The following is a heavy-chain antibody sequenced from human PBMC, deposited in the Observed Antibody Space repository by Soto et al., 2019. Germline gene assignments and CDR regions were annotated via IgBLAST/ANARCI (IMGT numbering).Heavy chain of an antibody. CDR3: ARALVSRGFAFDY. CDR2: INPIFGTA. J-gene: IGHJ4*02. CDR1: GGTFSSYA. V-gene: IGHV1-69*01. Sequence: VQLVQSGAEVRKPGSSVKVSCKASGGTFSSYAVSWVRQAPGQGLEWMGGINPIFGTADYAQKFQGRVTVTADESTTTAYMELSSLTSEDTAMYYCARALVSRGFAFDYWGQGTLVTVSS. D-gene: IGHD3-10*01.